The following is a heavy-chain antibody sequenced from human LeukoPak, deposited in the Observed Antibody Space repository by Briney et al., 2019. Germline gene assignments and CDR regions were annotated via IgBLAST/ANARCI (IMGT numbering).Heavy chain of an antibody. CDR1: GVTFRRYW. J-gene: IGHJ3*01. CDR2: IRDDEGFT. CDR3: ARQDVPQALFGFDV. D-gene: IGHD3-3*01. Sequence: GRSLRPSCAASGVTFRRYWLRSGRPAPGRGALWVSRIRDDEGFTNYADYVEGRFTIHRDNAKNTLYLQMNGLRDEDTAEYYCARQDVPQALFGFDVWGQGTTVTVSS. V-gene: IGHV3-74*01.